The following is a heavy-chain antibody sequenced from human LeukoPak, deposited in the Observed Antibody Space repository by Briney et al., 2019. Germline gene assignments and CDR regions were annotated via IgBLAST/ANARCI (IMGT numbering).Heavy chain of an antibody. CDR1: GGSISSSSYY. CDR3: ARGAFLRFGKRGLDY. CDR2: IYYSGST. Sequence: PSETLSLTCTVSGGSISSSSYYWGWIRQPPGKGLEWIGSIYYSGSTYYNPSLKSRVTISVDTSKNQFSLKLSSVTAADTAVYYCARGAFLRFGKRGLDYWGQGTLVTVSS. V-gene: IGHV4-39*07. J-gene: IGHJ4*02. D-gene: IGHD3-3*01.